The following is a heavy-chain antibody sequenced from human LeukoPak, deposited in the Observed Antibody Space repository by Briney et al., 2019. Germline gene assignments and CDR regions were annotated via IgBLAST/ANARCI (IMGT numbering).Heavy chain of an antibody. J-gene: IGHJ5*02. CDR3: ARDQELLWFGELLSDNWFDP. D-gene: IGHD3-10*01. V-gene: IGHV4-61*02. Sequence: PSQTLSLTCTVSGGSISSGSYYWSWIRQPAGKGLEWIGRIYTSGSTNYNPSLKSRVTISVDTSKNQFSLKLSSVTAADTAVYCCARDQELLWFGELLSDNWFDPWGQGTLVTVSS. CDR1: GGSISSGSYY. CDR2: IYTSGST.